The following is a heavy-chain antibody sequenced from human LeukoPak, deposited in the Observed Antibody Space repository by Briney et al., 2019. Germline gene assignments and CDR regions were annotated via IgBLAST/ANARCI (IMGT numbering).Heavy chain of an antibody. V-gene: IGHV1-69*04. D-gene: IGHD2-2*01. CDR3: ARDSQYCSSTSCPKWFDP. J-gene: IGHJ5*02. CDR2: IIPIFGIA. CDR1: GGTFSSYA. Sequence: SVKASCKASGGTFSSYAISWVRQAPGQGLEWMGRIIPIFGIANYAQKFQGRVTITADKSTSTAYMELSSLRSEDTAVYYCARDSQYCSSTSCPKWFDPWGQGTLVTVSS.